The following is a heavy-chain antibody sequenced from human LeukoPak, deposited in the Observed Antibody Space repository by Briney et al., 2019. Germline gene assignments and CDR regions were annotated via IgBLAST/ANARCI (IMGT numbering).Heavy chain of an antibody. Sequence: QAPGQRLXXXXXXNAGNGNTRYSQRFQGRVTITGDTSASTAYMELSSLTSEDTAVYYCTRGRWSATTASYYLDFWGQGTLVTVSS. D-gene: IGHD5-24*01. CDR2: XNAGNGNT. V-gene: IGHV1-3*01. J-gene: IGHJ4*02. CDR3: TRGRWSATTASYYLDF.